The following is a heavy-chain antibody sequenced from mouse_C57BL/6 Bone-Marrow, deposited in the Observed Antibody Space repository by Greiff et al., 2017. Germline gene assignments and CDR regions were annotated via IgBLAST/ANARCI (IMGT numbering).Heavy chain of an antibody. CDR3: TTYSNYRAWFAY. CDR2: IDPENGDT. Sequence: LVESGAELVRPGASVKLSCTASGFNIKDDYMHWVKQRPEQGLEWIGWIDPENGDTEYASKFQGKATITADTSSNTAYLQLSSLTSEDTAVYYCTTYSNYRAWFAYWGQGTLVTVSA. CDR1: GFNIKDDY. V-gene: IGHV14-4*01. D-gene: IGHD2-12*01. J-gene: IGHJ3*01.